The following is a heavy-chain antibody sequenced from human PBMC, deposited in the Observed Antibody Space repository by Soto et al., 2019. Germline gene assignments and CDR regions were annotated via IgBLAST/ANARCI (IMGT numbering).Heavy chain of an antibody. V-gene: IGHV3-30*03. CDR2: ISDDRSNK. J-gene: IGHJ6*02. CDR3: ARDPPAGGYSYGAFYGMDV. Sequence: GGSLRLSCAASGFTFSIDAMQWVRHAPGKGLEWVAVISDDRSNKYYSDSVKGRFTISRDNSKNTLYLQMNSLRPEDSAVYYCARDPPAGGYSYGAFYGMDVWGQGTTVTVSS. CDR1: GFTFSIDA. D-gene: IGHD5-18*01.